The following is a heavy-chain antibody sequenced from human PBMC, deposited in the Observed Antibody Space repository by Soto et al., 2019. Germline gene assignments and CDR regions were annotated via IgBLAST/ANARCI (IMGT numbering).Heavy chain of an antibody. D-gene: IGHD5-12*01. V-gene: IGHV4-31*03. J-gene: IGHJ5*02. CDR3: ARGLKWLRETWFDP. CDR2: IYYSGST. Sequence: SETLSLTCTVSGGSISSGGYYWSWIRQHPGKGLEWIGYIYYSGSTYYNPSLKSRVTISVDTSKNQFSLKLSSVTAADTAVYYCARGLKWLRETWFDPWGQGTLVTVSS. CDR1: GGSISSGGYY.